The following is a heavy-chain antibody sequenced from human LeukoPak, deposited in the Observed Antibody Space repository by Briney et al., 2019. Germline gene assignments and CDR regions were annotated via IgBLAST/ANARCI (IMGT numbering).Heavy chain of an antibody. J-gene: IGHJ6*02. CDR1: GYTFTGYY. CDR2: INPNSGGT. CDR3: ARGTMVRGVVGDYYYGMDV. V-gene: IGHV1-2*02. D-gene: IGHD3-10*01. Sequence: ASVKVSRKASGYTFTGYYMHWVRQAPGQGLEWMGWINPNSGGTNYAQKFQGRVTMTRDTSISTAYMELSRLRSDDTAVYYCARGTMVRGVVGDYYYGMDVWGQGTTVTVSS.